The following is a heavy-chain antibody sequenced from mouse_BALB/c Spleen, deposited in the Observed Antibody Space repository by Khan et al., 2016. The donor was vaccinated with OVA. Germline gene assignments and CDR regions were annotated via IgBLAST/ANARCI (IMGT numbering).Heavy chain of an antibody. CDR1: GYSFTGYF. CDR3: TRIYRSDFDY. V-gene: IGHV1-20*01. D-gene: IGHD1-1*01. Sequence: EVQLQESGPELVRPGASVTLSCTASGYSFTGYFMNWVMQSHGKSPVWIGRINTHIGETFYNQRFKDKATLTVDESSSTAHMELRSLTSEDSAVYYCTRIYRSDFDYWGQGTTLTVSS. J-gene: IGHJ2*01. CDR2: INTHIGET.